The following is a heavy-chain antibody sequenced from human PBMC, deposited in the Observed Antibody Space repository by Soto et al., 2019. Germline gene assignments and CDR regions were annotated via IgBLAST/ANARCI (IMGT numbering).Heavy chain of an antibody. V-gene: IGHV3-74*01. CDR1: GFAFRSYW. J-gene: IGHJ5*02. Sequence: EVQLVESGGGLVQPGGSLRLSCAASGFAFRSYWMHWVRQVPGKGLVWVSRINNDETTTNYADSVKGRFTISRDNAENTLYLQMTSLRVEDTAVYYCASGVVGGVIVHWGQGTLVTFSS. CDR2: INNDETTT. D-gene: IGHD3-16*01. CDR3: ASGVVGGVIVH.